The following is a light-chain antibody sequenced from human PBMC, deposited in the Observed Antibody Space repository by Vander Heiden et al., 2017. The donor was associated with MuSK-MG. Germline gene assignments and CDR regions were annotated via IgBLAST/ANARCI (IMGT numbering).Light chain of an antibody. V-gene: IGKV3-15*01. Sequence: DIVMTQYPSTLSVSPGARAALSCRASQSFAGTFAWYQQKPGQAARLLSYGASIRATGITARCSGSGSGTEFTLSISSLQAEDFAIYYCKQYNDWPTFGQGTKVEIK. J-gene: IGKJ1*01. CDR1: QSFAGT. CDR3: KQYNDWPT. CDR2: GAS.